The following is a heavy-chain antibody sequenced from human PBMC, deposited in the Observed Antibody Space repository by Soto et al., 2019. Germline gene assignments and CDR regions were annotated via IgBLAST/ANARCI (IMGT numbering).Heavy chain of an antibody. J-gene: IGHJ4*02. Sequence: GGSLRLSCAASGFTFTTYTMNWVRQAPGKGLEWVSSISGSSDNIYYADSVQGRFTISRDNAKTSLYLQMDSLRSEDTAVYYCAREFVGVPAAIGDYWGPGTLVTAPQ. CDR1: GFTFTTYT. CDR2: ISGSSDNI. CDR3: AREFVGVPAAIGDY. V-gene: IGHV3-21*01. D-gene: IGHD2-2*01.